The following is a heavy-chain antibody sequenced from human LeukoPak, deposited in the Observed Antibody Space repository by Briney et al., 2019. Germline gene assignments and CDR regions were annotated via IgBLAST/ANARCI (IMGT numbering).Heavy chain of an antibody. V-gene: IGHV3-23*01. J-gene: IGHJ4*02. CDR2: MSGDGATT. CDR3: AKDRLGAMLYFDC. D-gene: IGHD1-26*01. CDR1: GFSLSSYN. Sequence: SGGSLRLSCVASGFSLSSYNMNWVRQAPGKGLERVSAMSGDGATTYYADSVKGRFTISRDNSKNALYLQINSLGAEDTAVYYCAKDRLGAMLYFDCWGQGTLVTVSS.